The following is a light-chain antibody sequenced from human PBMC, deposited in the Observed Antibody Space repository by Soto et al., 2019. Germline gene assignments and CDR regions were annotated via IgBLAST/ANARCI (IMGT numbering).Light chain of an antibody. CDR2: DVS. J-gene: IGLJ1*01. CDR1: SSDVGGYNY. CDR3: SSYTTSNTRQIV. Sequence: QSVLTQPASGSGAPGQAITISCTRTSSDVGGYNYVSWYQHHPGKAPKLIIYDVSNRPSGVSIRFSGSKSDNTASLTISGLQPEDEADYHCSSYTTSNTRQIVFGTGTKVTVL. V-gene: IGLV2-14*03.